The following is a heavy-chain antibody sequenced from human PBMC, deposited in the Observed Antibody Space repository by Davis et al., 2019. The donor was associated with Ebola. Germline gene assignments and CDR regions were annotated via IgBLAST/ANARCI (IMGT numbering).Heavy chain of an antibody. CDR1: GYTFTSYG. D-gene: IGHD3-22*01. CDR3: ARGVTMIVVSNWFDP. V-gene: IGHV1-18*01. CDR2: ISAYNGNT. Sequence: AASVTVSCKASGYTFTSYGISWVRQAPGQGLEWMGWISAYNGNTNYAQKLQGRVTMTTDTSTSTAYMELRSLRSDDTAVYYCARGVTMIVVSNWFDPWGQGTLVTVSS. J-gene: IGHJ5*02.